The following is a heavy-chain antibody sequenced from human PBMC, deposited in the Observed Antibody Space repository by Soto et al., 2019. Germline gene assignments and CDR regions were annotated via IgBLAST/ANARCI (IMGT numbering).Heavy chain of an antibody. CDR2: ISGSDAGT. D-gene: IGHD2-2*01. J-gene: IGHJ4*02. CDR3: TKDPCTRSSCYFDF. V-gene: IGHV3-23*01. Sequence: EVQLLESGGGLVQPGGSLRLSCEAFGFTFSSHAMSWVRQAPGKGLEWVSAISGSDAGTFDADSVRGRFTISRDNSKNTLYLHMTSLRVEDTAIYYCTKDPCTRSSCYFDFWGQGSLVTVSS. CDR1: GFTFSSHA.